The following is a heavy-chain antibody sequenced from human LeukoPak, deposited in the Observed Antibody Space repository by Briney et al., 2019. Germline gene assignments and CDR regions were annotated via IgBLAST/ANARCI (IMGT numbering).Heavy chain of an antibody. J-gene: IGHJ4*02. CDR3: ARHRPYSSGWRHFDY. D-gene: IGHD6-19*01. Sequence: GESLKISCKGSGYSFTSYWIGWVRQMSGKGLEWMGIIYPGDSDTRYSPSFQGQVTISADKSISTAYLQWSSLTASDTAMYYCARHRPYSSGWRHFDYWGQGTLVTVSS. V-gene: IGHV5-51*01. CDR2: IYPGDSDT. CDR1: GYSFTSYW.